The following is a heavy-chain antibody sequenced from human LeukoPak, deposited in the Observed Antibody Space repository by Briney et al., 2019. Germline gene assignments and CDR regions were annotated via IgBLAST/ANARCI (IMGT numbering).Heavy chain of an antibody. J-gene: IGHJ4*02. CDR1: GFNFSGSA. CDR3: TTLNYVWGSERPVY. D-gene: IGHD3-16*01. V-gene: IGHV3-73*01. Sequence: GGSLKLSCAASGFNFSGSAMHWVRQASGKGLEWVGRIRNKGYSHATSYGASVKGRFSISRDDSNNMTYLQMNSLKTEDTAVYYCTTLNYVWGSERPVYWGQGTLVIVSS. CDR2: IRNKGYSHAT.